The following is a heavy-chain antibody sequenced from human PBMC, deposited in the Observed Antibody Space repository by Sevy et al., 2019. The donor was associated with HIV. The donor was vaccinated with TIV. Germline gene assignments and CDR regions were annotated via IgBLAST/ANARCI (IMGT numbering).Heavy chain of an antibody. D-gene: IGHD4-17*01. CDR2: INPNSGGT. CDR1: GYTFTGYY. J-gene: IGHJ3*02. V-gene: IGHV1-2*06. Sequence: ASVKVSCKASGYTFTGYYMHWVRQAPGQGLEWMGRINPNSGGTNYAQKFQGRVTMTRDMSISTAYMELSRLRSDDTAVYYCASLMHDYGDSNDAFDIWGQGTMVTVSS. CDR3: ASLMHDYGDSNDAFDI.